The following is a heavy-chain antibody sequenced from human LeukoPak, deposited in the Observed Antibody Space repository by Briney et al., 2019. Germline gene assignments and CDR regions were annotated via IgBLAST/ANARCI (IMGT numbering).Heavy chain of an antibody. V-gene: IGHV4-59*01. D-gene: IGHD3-10*01. CDR2: IYYSGTT. CDR1: GVSISSYH. J-gene: IGHJ4*02. Sequence: KASETLSLTCTVSGVSISSYHWSWIRQPPGKGLEWIGYIYYSGTTNYNPSLKSRVTISVDTSKNQFSLMLTSVTAADTAVYYCARNSGSYPKYFDYWGQGTLVTVSS. CDR3: ARNSGSYPKYFDY.